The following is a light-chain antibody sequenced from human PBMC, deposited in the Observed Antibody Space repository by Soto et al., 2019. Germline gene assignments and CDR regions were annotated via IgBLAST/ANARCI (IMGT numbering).Light chain of an antibody. V-gene: IGKV3D-15*01. CDR2: GAS. CDR3: QQYATSRT. CDR1: QSVSSN. J-gene: IGKJ1*01. Sequence: EIVMTQSPPTLSVSPGERATLSCRASQSVSSNLAWYQQNPSQAPLLVVYGASSRATGVPDRFSASGSVTDFALTISRLEPEDFAVYYCQQYATSRTFGQGTKVDIK.